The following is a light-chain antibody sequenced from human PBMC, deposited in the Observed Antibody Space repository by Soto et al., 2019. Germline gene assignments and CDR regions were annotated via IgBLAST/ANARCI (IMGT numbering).Light chain of an antibody. V-gene: IGLV2-14*03. J-gene: IGLJ1*01. CDR2: HVS. CDR1: SSDVGAYNY. Sequence: QSVLTQPASVSGSPGQSIAISCTGTSSDVGAYNYVSWYQQHPGKAPKLMIYHVSNRPSGVSDLFSGSKSDNPASLTISGLQAEDEADYYCSSYTTSSTYVFGTGTKATVL. CDR3: SSYTTSSTYV.